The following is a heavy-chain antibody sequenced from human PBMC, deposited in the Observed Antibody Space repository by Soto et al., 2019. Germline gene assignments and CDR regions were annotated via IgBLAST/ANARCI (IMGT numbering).Heavy chain of an antibody. D-gene: IGHD6-6*01. V-gene: IGHV3-23*01. CDR1: GFTFSSYA. J-gene: IGHJ6*02. Sequence: PGGSLRLSCAASGFTFSSYAMSWVRQAPGKGLEWVSAISGSGGSTYYADSVKGRLTISRDNSKNTLYLQMNSLRAEDTAVYYCAKDNDQYSSSVGYYGMDVWGQGTTVTVSS. CDR3: AKDNDQYSSSVGYYGMDV. CDR2: ISGSGGST.